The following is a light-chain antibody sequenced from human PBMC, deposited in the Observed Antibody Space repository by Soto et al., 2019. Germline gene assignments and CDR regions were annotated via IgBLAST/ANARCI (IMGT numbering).Light chain of an antibody. J-gene: IGLJ1*01. CDR2: EVN. CDR1: ISDVGGYNY. V-gene: IGLV2-8*01. CDR3: SSYAGSSNV. Sequence: QSVLTQPASAPGSPGQSYAISCTGTISDVGGYNYVSWYQQHPGKAPKLIIYEVNKRPSGVPDRFSGSKSGNTASLTVSGLQAEDEADYYCSSYAGSSNVFGTGTKVTVL.